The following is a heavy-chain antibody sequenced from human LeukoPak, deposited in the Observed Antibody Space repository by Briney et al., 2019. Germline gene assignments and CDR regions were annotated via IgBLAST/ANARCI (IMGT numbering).Heavy chain of an antibody. J-gene: IGHJ5*02. Sequence: PSETLSLTCAVYGGSFSGYYWSWIRQPPGKGLEWIGEINHSGSTNYNPSLKSRVTISVDTSKNQFSLKLSSLTAADTAVYYCARVGWIVAPEGFDPWGQGTLVTVSS. CDR3: ARVGWIVAPEGFDP. D-gene: IGHD3-22*01. V-gene: IGHV4-34*01. CDR1: GGSFSGYY. CDR2: INHSGST.